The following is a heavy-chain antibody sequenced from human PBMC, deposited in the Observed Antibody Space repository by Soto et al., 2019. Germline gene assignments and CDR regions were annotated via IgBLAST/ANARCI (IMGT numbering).Heavy chain of an antibody. J-gene: IGHJ6*03. D-gene: IGHD2-8*01. CDR3: GRQSFCIIGVCYTGLVRGYYYYMDV. Sequence: SETLSLTCTVSGGSISSYYWSWIRQPPGKGLKWIEYIYYRGSTNYNPSIKSRVNISVDTSKNKFSMKISSVTAADTAVYYRGRQSFCIIGVCYTGLVRGYYYYMDVWGKGTTVTVSS. CDR1: GGSISSYY. CDR2: IYYRGST. V-gene: IGHV4-59*08.